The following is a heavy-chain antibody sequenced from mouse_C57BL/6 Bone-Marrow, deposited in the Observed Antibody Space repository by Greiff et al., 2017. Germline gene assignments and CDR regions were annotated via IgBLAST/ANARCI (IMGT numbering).Heavy chain of an antibody. CDR1: GYTFTSYT. Sequence: QVQLKESGAELARPGASVKMSCKASGYTFTSYTMHWVKQRPGQGLEWIGYINPSSGYTKYNQKFKDKATLTADKSSSTAYMQLSSLTSEDSAVYYCARWTTVVGHWYCDVWGTGTTVTVSS. CDR3: ARWTTVVGHWYCDV. D-gene: IGHD1-1*01. CDR2: INPSSGYT. V-gene: IGHV1-4*01. J-gene: IGHJ1*03.